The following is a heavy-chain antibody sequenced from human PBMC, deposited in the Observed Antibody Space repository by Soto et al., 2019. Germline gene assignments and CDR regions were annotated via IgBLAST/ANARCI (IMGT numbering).Heavy chain of an antibody. J-gene: IGHJ5*02. CDR1: GGSISSGGYS. CDR2: IYHSGST. Sequence: PSETLSLTCAVSGGSISSGGYSWSWIRQPPGKGLEWIGYIYHSGSTYYNPSLKSRVTISVDRSKNQFSLKLSSVTAADTAVYYCARQPYCSGGSCLSTWFDPWGQGTRVTVAS. V-gene: IGHV4-30-2*01. CDR3: ARQPYCSGGSCLSTWFDP. D-gene: IGHD2-15*01.